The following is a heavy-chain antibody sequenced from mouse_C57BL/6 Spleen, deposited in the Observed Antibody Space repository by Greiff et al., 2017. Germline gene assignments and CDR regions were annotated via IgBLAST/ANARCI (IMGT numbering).Heavy chain of an antibody. CDR2: IDPSDSET. D-gene: IGHD2-12*01. CDR3: ARRGYYNAMDY. V-gene: IGHV1-52*01. Sequence: QLQQPGAELVRPGSSVKLSCKASGYTFTSYWMHWVKQRPIQGLEWIGNIDPSDSETHYNQKFKDKATLTVDKSSSTAYMQLSSLTSEDSAVYYCARRGYYNAMDYWGQGTSVTVSS. CDR1: GYTFTSYW. J-gene: IGHJ4*01.